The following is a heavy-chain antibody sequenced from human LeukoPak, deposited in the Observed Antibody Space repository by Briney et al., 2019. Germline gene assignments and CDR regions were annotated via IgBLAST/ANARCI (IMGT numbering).Heavy chain of an antibody. CDR1: GGSISSGDYY. D-gene: IGHD1-26*01. V-gene: IGHV4-30-4*01. Sequence: PSETLSLTCTVSGGSISSGDYYWSWIRQPPGKGLEWIGYIYYSGSTNYNPSLESRVTISVATSKNQFSLKLSSVTAADTAVYYCARPNSGSPNWFDPWGQGTLVTVSS. CDR2: IYYSGST. CDR3: ARPNSGSPNWFDP. J-gene: IGHJ5*02.